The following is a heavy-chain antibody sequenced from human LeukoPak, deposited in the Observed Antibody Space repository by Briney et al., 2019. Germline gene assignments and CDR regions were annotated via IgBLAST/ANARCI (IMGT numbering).Heavy chain of an antibody. CDR3: AREGSTYYYDSSGYYDY. V-gene: IGHV3-53*01. J-gene: IGHJ4*02. D-gene: IGHD3-22*01. Sequence: GGSLRLSCAASGVTLSSYAMSWARQAPGKGLEWVSVIYSGGSTYYADSVKGRFTISRDNSKNTLYLQMNSLRAEDTAVYYCAREGSTYYYDSSGYYDYWGQGTLVTVSS. CDR2: IYSGGST. CDR1: GVTLSSYA.